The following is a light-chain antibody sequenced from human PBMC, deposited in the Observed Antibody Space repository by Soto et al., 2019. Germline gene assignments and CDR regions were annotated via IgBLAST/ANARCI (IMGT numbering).Light chain of an antibody. Sequence: QSALTQPASVSGSPGQSITISCTATSSDVDTHNYVSWYQQYPGKAPKLMIYEVINRPSGVSNRFSGSKSGNTASLIISGLQAEDEADYYCSSYTSSSTYVFGTGTKVTVL. CDR3: SSYTSSSTYV. J-gene: IGLJ1*01. CDR1: SSDVDTHNY. V-gene: IGLV2-14*01. CDR2: EVI.